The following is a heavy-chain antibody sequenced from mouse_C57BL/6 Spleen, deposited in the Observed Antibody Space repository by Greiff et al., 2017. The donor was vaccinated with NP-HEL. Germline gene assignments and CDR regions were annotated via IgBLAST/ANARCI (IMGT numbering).Heavy chain of an antibody. CDR1: GYSFTGYY. CDR3: ARWGSGWAWFAY. CDR2: INPSTGGT. J-gene: IGHJ3*01. Sequence: EVQLQQSGPELVKPGASVKISCKASGYSFTGYYMNWVKQSPEKSLEWIGEINPSTGGTTYNQKFKAKATLTVDKSSSTAYMQLKSLTSEDSAVYYCARWGSGWAWFAYWGQGTLVTVSA. V-gene: IGHV1-42*01. D-gene: IGHD3-2*02.